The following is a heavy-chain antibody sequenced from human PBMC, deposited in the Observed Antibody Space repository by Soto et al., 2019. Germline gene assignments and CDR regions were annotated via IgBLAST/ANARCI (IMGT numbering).Heavy chain of an antibody. D-gene: IGHD6-13*01. Sequence: SGPTLVNPTQTLTLTCTFSGFSLSTSGVGVGWIRQPPGKALEWLALIYWDDDKRYSPSLKSRLTITKDTSKNQVVLTMTNMDPVDTATYYCAHSGKAAAGTPTNWFDPWGQGTLVTVSS. CDR1: GFSLSTSGVG. CDR3: AHSGKAAAGTPTNWFDP. V-gene: IGHV2-5*02. CDR2: IYWDDDK. J-gene: IGHJ5*02.